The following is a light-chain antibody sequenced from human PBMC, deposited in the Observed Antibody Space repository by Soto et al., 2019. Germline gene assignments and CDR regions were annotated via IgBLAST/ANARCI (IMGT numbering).Light chain of an antibody. J-gene: IGKJ1*01. V-gene: IGKV3-20*01. CDR3: HQYGSSPRT. CDR2: GAS. CDR1: QSVTSNS. Sequence: EIVMTQSPATLSVSPGERATLSCRASQSVTSNSLAWYQQKPGQAPRLLIFGASSRATGIPDRFSGSGSGTDFTLTISRLEPEDFAVYYCHQYGSSPRTFGQGTKVDIK.